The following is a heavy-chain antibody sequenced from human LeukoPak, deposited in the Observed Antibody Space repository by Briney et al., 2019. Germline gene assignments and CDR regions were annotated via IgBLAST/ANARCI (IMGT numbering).Heavy chain of an antibody. CDR1: GFTVSNNG. Sequence: GSLRLSCAASGFTVSNNGLSWFRQSPGKGLEWIGESTYSGSTNYNPSLKSRVTISVDTSKNLFSLNLTSVTAADTAVYYCTRSGLTGMRKYPRTPSYYSGMDVWGQGTAVAVSS. V-gene: IGHV4-34*01. J-gene: IGHJ6*02. D-gene: IGHD1-14*01. CDR3: TRSGLTGMRKYPRTPSYYSGMDV. CDR2: STYSGST.